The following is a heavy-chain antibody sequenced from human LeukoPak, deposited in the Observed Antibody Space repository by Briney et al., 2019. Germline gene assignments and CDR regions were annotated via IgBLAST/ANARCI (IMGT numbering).Heavy chain of an antibody. CDR1: GGSISSGDYY. J-gene: IGHJ6*02. CDR3: ARYPHLCGYGMDV. V-gene: IGHV4-30-4*01. CDR2: IYYSGST. Sequence: SETLSLTCTVSGGSISSGDYYWSWLRQPPGKGLEGIGYIYYSGSTYYNPSLKSRVTISVDTSKNQFSLKLSSVTAADTAVYYCARYPHLCGYGMDVWGQGTTVTVSS. D-gene: IGHD2-2*01.